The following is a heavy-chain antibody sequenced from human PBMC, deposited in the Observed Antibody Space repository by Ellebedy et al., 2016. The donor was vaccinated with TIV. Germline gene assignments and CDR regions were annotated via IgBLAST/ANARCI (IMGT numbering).Heavy chain of an antibody. CDR2: IIPIFGTA. CDR1: GGTFSSYA. V-gene: IGHV1-69*13. D-gene: IGHD4-17*01. CDR3: ASPYTVTQGYYYYYGMDV. Sequence: SVKVSCXASGGTFSSYAISWVRQAPGQGLEWMGGIIPIFGTANYAQKFQGRVTITADESTSTAYMELSSLRSEDTAVYYCASPYTVTQGYYYYYGMDVWGQGTTVTVSS. J-gene: IGHJ6*02.